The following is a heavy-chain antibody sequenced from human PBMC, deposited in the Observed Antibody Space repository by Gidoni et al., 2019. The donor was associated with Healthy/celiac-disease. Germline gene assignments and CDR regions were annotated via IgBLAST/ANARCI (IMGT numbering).Heavy chain of an antibody. CDR3: ARIWDRSADD. CDR2: IDWDDDK. CDR1: GFSRSTSGMC. J-gene: IGHJ4*02. V-gene: IGHV2-70*01. Sequence: QVTLRESGPALVKPTQTITLTCTFSGFSRSTSGMCVSWIRQPPGKALEWLALIDWDDDKYYSTSVKTRLTIDKETSKNQVGLTMTNRDPGDTATYYCARIWDRSADDWGQGTLVTVSS. D-gene: IGHD1-26*01.